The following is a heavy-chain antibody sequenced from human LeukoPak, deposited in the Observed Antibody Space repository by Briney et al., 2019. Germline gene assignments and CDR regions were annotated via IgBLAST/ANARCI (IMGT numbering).Heavy chain of an antibody. D-gene: IGHD3-10*01. J-gene: IGHJ3*02. Sequence: PSETLSLTCTVSGGSISSGGYYWSWIRQHPGKGLEWIGYIYYSGSTNYNPSLKSRVTISVDTSKNQFSLKLSSVTAADTAVYYCARGEITRAFDIWGQGTMVTVSS. V-gene: IGHV4-61*08. CDR3: ARGEITRAFDI. CDR1: GGSISSGGYY. CDR2: IYYSGST.